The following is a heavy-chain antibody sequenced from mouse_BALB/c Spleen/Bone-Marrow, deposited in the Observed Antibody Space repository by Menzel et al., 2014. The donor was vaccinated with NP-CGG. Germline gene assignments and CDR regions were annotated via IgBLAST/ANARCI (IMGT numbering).Heavy chain of an antibody. Sequence: VQLQQSGGGLVQPGGSLGLSCATTGFTFSDFYMEWVRQPPGKRLEWIAASRNKVNDYTTEYSASVKGRFIVSRDTSQSILYLQMNALRAEDTAIYYCARAVYGNFDYWGQGTTLTVSS. CDR1: GFTFSDFY. CDR2: SRNKVNDYTT. V-gene: IGHV7-1*02. CDR3: ARAVYGNFDY. J-gene: IGHJ2*01. D-gene: IGHD2-1*01.